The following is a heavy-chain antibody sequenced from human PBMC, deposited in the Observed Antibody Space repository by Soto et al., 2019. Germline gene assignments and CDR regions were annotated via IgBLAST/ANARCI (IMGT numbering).Heavy chain of an antibody. D-gene: IGHD3-16*01. V-gene: IGHV1-69*02. CDR3: AYRLGEIATIDHDY. CDR2: IIPILGMA. J-gene: IGHJ4*02. CDR1: GGTFTRYT. Sequence: QVQLVQSGAEVKKPGSSVKVSCKASGGTFTRYTMSWVRQAPGQGLEWMGRIIPILGMANYAQKFQGRVTNTADKSTTTAYLELSSLRSVDTAMYYCAYRLGEIATIDHDYWGQGTLVTVSS.